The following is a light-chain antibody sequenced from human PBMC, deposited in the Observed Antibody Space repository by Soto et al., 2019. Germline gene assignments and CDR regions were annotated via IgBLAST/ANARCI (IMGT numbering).Light chain of an antibody. J-gene: IGKJ3*01. V-gene: IGKV1-5*01. Sequence: DIQMTQSPSTLSASVGDRVTITCRASQSISSWLAWYQQKPGKAPKLLIYDASSLESGVPSRFSGSGSGTEFTLTISSLQPDDFETYYCKQDNSYSTFGPGTKVDIK. CDR2: DAS. CDR1: QSISSW. CDR3: KQDNSYST.